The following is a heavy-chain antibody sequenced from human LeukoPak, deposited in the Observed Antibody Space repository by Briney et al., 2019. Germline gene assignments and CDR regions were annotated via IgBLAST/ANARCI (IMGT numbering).Heavy chain of an antibody. CDR1: GNYW. CDR3: VSFYETY. D-gene: IGHD2/OR15-2a*01. J-gene: IGHJ4*02. V-gene: IGHV3-74*01. CDR2: INSDGSWT. Sequence: GGSLRLSCAASGNYWMHWVRQAPGKGLVWVSHINSDGSWTSYADSAKGRFTISKDNAKNTVYLQMNSLRAEDTAVYYCVSFYETYWGRGTLVTVSS.